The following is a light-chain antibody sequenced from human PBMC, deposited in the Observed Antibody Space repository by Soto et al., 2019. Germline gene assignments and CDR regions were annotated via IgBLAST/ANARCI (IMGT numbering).Light chain of an antibody. Sequence: DIQLTQSPSFLSASVGDRVTITCRASQGISNYLAWYQQKPGKAPKLLIYDASALPRGVPSRFSGSGSGTKFTLTIASLQPDDFATYYCQQYETFSGTFGPGTKVDNK. CDR3: QQYETFSGT. CDR1: QGISNY. V-gene: IGKV1-9*01. J-gene: IGKJ1*01. CDR2: DAS.